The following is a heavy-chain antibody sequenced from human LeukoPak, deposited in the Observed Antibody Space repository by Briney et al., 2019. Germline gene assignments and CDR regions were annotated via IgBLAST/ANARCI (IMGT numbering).Heavy chain of an antibody. V-gene: IGHV1-69*13. CDR2: IIPILGTA. D-gene: IGHD3-22*01. CDR1: GGTFSSYA. Sequence: GASVKVSCRASGGTFSSYAISWVRQAPGQGLEWMGGIIPILGTANYAQKFQGRVTITADESTSTAYMELSSLRSEDTAVYYCARVYYYDSSGYAFDIWGQGTMVTVSS. CDR3: ARVYYYDSSGYAFDI. J-gene: IGHJ3*02.